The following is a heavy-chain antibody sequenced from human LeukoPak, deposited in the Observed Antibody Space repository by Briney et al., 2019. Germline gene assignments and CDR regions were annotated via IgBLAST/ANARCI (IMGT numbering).Heavy chain of an antibody. CDR1: GFTFSSYW. D-gene: IGHD6-19*01. Sequence: GGSLRLSCAASGFTFSSYWMSWVRQAPGKGLEWVSAISGSGGSTYYADSVKGRFTISRDNSKNTLYLQMNSLRAEDTAVYYCASWYSSGWEKKYDYWGQGALVTVSS. J-gene: IGHJ4*02. V-gene: IGHV3-23*01. CDR2: ISGSGGST. CDR3: ASWYSSGWEKKYDY.